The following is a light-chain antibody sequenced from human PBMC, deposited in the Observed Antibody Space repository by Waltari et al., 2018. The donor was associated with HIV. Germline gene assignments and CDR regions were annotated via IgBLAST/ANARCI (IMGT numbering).Light chain of an antibody. Sequence: SVLTQPPSASGTPGQRVTISCSGSSSNIGSNTVNWYQQLPGTAPKLLIYSNNQRPSGLPDRFSGSKSGTSASLAISGHQSEDEADYFCASWDDSLIGSVFGGGTKLTVL. CDR2: SNN. V-gene: IGLV1-44*01. CDR1: SSNIGSNT. J-gene: IGLJ3*02. CDR3: ASWDDSLIGSV.